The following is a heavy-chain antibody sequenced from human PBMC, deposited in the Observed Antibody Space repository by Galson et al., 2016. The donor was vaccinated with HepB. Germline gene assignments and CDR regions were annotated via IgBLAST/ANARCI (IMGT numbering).Heavy chain of an antibody. CDR2: ITPYNGNT. CDR3: TRGLHLYYDVWSGGWLAP. V-gene: IGHV1-18*01. J-gene: IGHJ5*02. CDR1: GYTFTSYG. Sequence: SVKVSCKASGYTFTSYGINWVRQAPGQGLEWLGWITPYNGNTKFAQILHGRLTMTTDTSATTAYMELRSLRSDDTAVDFCTRGLHLYYDVWSGGWLAPWGQGTLVTVSS. D-gene: IGHD3-3*01.